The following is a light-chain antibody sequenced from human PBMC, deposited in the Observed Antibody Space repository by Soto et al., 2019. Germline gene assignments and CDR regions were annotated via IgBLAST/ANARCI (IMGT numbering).Light chain of an antibody. CDR3: QQYGSSVLT. J-gene: IGKJ4*01. CDR1: QSLSSSY. CDR2: AAS. V-gene: IGKV3-20*01. Sequence: IVLTQSSATLSSSPGERATLSCRASQSLSSSYLDWYQQKHGQAPRXLIYAASSRETGTPDMFSGSGAGTECTLIISRLEHEDFAVDYCQQYGSSVLTFGGGTKVDIK.